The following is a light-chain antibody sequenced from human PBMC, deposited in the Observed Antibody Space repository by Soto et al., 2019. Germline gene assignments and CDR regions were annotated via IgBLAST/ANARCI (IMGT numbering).Light chain of an antibody. CDR3: NSCTSNSTGV. V-gene: IGLV2-14*01. CDR2: ELI. CDR1: SSDVGGYNY. J-gene: IGLJ1*01. Sequence: QSALTQPASVSGSPGQSITISCTGTSSDVGGYNYVSWYQQHPGKAPELIIYELINRPSGVSNRFSGSKSGNTASLTISGLQAEDGDDYYCNSCTSNSTGVFGTGTKLTVL.